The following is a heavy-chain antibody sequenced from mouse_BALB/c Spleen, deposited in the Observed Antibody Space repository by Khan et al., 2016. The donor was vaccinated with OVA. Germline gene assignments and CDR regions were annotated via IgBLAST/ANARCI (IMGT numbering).Heavy chain of an antibody. V-gene: IGHV2-6-5*01. J-gene: IGHJ4*01. CDR3: AIGVLSYYYAIDY. CDR2: IWGGGST. Sequence: VKLLESGPGLVAPSQSLSITCTVSGFSLTDYGVSWIRQPPGKGLEWLGVIWGGGSTYYNSALKSRLSISNDNSKSQVFLKMNSLQTDDTAMYYFAIGVLSYYYAIDYWGQGTSGTVSS. CDR1: GFSLTDYG. D-gene: IGHD3-3*01.